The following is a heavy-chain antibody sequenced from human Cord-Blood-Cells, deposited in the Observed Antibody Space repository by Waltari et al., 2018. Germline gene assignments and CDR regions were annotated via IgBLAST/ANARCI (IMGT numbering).Heavy chain of an antibody. CDR2: INHSGST. V-gene: IGHV4-34*01. D-gene: IGHD1-7*01. CDR3: ARDPNWNYDY. J-gene: IGHJ4*02. CDR1: GGSFSGYY. Sequence: QVQLQQWGAGLLKPSETLSLTCAVYGGSFSGYYWSWIRQPPGKGLEWIGEINHSGSTNYNPFLKSRVTISVDTSKNQFSLKLSSVTAADTAVYYCARDPNWNYDYWGQGTLVTVSS.